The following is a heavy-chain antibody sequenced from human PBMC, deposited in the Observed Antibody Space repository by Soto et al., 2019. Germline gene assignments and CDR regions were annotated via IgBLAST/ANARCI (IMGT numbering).Heavy chain of an antibody. V-gene: IGHV4-34*01. CDR3: ARVDTYGSGSYYIYYYYYMDV. D-gene: IGHD3-10*01. Sequence: SETLSLTCAVYGGSFSGYYWSWIRQPPGKGLEWIGEINHSGSTNYNPSLKSRVTISVDTSKNQFSLKLSSVTAADTAVYYCARVDTYGSGSYYIYYYYYMDVWGKGTTVTVSS. CDR2: INHSGST. CDR1: GGSFSGYY. J-gene: IGHJ6*03.